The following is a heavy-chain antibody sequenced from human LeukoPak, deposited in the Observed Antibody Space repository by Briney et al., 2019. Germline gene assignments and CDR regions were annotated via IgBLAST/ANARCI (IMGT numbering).Heavy chain of an antibody. Sequence: GGSLRLSCVASGFTFSSHWMHWVRQAPGSGLVWVSRVISDGSRTSYADSVKGRFTISRDNAKNSLYLQMNSLRAEDTALYYCAKDTGYYYDSSGYYYWDYWGQGTLVTVSS. V-gene: IGHV3-74*01. J-gene: IGHJ4*02. CDR3: AKDTGYYYDSSGYYYWDY. CDR2: VISDGSRT. CDR1: GFTFSSHW. D-gene: IGHD3-22*01.